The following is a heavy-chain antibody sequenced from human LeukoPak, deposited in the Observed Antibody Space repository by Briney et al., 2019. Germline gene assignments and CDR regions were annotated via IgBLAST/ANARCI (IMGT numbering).Heavy chain of an antibody. CDR2: IKQGGGEI. V-gene: IGHV3-7*03. CDR3: ARDKGDYDTSGSLFVF. Sequence: PGGSLRLSSVASGFTFSRYWMSWVRQVPRKGLEWVADIKQGGGEIYYVDSVKGRFTISRDNAKNSLYLQMNSLRAEDTAVYYCARDKGDYDTSGSLFVFGGQGTLVTVSS. D-gene: IGHD3-22*01. CDR1: GFTFSRYW. J-gene: IGHJ4*02.